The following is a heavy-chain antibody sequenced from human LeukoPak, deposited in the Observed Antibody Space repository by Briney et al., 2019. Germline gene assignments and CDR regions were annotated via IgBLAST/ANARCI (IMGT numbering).Heavy chain of an antibody. J-gene: IGHJ4*02. CDR1: GGSISSYY. V-gene: IGHV4-59*08. D-gene: IGHD6-13*01. CDR3: ASSGYSSSWTVFDY. Sequence: SETLSLTFTVSGGSISSYYWSWIRQPPGKGLEWIGYIYYSGSTNYNPSLKSRVTISVDTSKNQFSLKLSSVTAADTAVYYCASSGYSSSWTVFDYWGQGTLVTVSS. CDR2: IYYSGST.